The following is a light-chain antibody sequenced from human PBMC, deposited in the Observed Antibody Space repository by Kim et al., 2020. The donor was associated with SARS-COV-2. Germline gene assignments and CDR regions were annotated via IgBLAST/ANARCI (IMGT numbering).Light chain of an antibody. CDR1: QSVSSN. CDR3: QQYNNWPLYT. J-gene: IGKJ2*01. Sequence: VSPGERATLSCRASQSVSSNLAWYQQKPGQAPRLLIYGASTRATGIPARFSGSGSGTEFTLTISSLQPEDFAVYYCQQYNNWPLYTFGQGTKLEI. V-gene: IGKV3-15*01. CDR2: GAS.